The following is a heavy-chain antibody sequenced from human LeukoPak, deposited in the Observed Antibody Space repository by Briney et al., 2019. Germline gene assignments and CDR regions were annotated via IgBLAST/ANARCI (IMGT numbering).Heavy chain of an antibody. Sequence: SQTLSLTCAVSGGSISSGGYSWSWIRQPPGKGLEWIGYIYHSGSTYYNPSLKSRVTISVDRSKNQFSLKLSSVTAADTAVYYCARRHSYGLKAFDIWGQGTMVTVSS. CDR3: ARRHSYGLKAFDI. J-gene: IGHJ3*02. CDR2: IYHSGST. CDR1: GGSISSGGYS. V-gene: IGHV4-30-2*01. D-gene: IGHD5-18*01.